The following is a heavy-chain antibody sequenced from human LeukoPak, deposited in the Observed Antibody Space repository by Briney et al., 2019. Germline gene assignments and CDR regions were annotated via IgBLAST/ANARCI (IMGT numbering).Heavy chain of an antibody. CDR1: GGSFSGYY. J-gene: IGHJ4*02. CDR2: INHSGST. D-gene: IGHD4-11*01. CDR3: ARSTTAYDY. V-gene: IGHV4-34*01. Sequence: SETLSLTCAVYGGSFSGYYWSWIRQPPGKGLEWIGEINHSGSTNYNPSLKSRVTISVNTSKNQFSLKLSSVTAADTAVYYCARSTTAYDYWGQGTPVTVSS.